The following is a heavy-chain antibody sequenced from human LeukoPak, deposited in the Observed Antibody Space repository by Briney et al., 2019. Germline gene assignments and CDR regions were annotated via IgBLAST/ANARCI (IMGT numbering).Heavy chain of an antibody. CDR1: GFRFSDYA. D-gene: IGHD5-18*01. Sequence: GGSLRLSCAASGFRFSDYAISWVRQAPGKGLEWVTGICDSGGSAYTTHSVKGRFTNSRDNSKNTQYMEMNNLRAEDTPVYFCARHDSFIQWWGEETLVSVSP. CDR2: ICDSGGSA. J-gene: IGHJ4*02. V-gene: IGHV3-23*01. CDR3: ARHDSFIQW.